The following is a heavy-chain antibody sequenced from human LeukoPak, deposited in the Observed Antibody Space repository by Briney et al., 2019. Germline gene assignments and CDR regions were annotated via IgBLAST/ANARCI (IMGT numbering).Heavy chain of an antibody. CDR2: IIPIFGTA. Sequence: SVKVSCKTSGYTFTQFAISWVRQAPGQGLEWMGGIIPIFGTANYAQKFQGRVTITADESTSTAYMELSSLRSEDTAVYYCARHDVDTAMVPWVAHGGYYYGMDVWGQGTTVTVSS. D-gene: IGHD5-18*01. CDR3: ARHDVDTAMVPWVAHGGYYYGMDV. J-gene: IGHJ6*02. V-gene: IGHV1-69*13. CDR1: GYTFTQFA.